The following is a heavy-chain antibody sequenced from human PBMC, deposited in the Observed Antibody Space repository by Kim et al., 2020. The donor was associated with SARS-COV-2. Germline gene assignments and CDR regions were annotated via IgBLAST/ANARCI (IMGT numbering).Heavy chain of an antibody. J-gene: IGHJ4*02. D-gene: IGHD3-3*01. CDR3: TRDKTTNYDFWSGLYFDY. V-gene: IGHV3-49*02. Sequence: KGRFTISRDDSKSIAYLQMNSLKTEDTAVYYCTRDKTTNYDFWSGLYFDYWGQGTLVTVSS.